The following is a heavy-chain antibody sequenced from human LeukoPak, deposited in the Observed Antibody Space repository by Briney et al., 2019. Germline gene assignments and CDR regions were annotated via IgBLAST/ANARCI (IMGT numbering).Heavy chain of an antibody. D-gene: IGHD6-19*01. V-gene: IGHV3-7*01. Sequence: PGGSLRLSCAASGFTFTTYWMSWVRQAPGKGLEWVANIKQDGSETYYLDSVKGRFTISRDNAKNSLYLQMNSLRAEDTAVYYCARDSSESYDKIGYWGQGTLVTVSS. CDR2: IKQDGSET. CDR1: GFTFTTYW. J-gene: IGHJ4*02. CDR3: ARDSSESYDKIGY.